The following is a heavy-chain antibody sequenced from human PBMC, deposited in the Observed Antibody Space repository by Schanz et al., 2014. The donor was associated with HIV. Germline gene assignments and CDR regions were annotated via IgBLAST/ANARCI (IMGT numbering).Heavy chain of an antibody. Sequence: VHLVESGGGLVQPGGSLRLSCAASGFTFSDHYMDWVRQAPGKGLEWVAVISYDGTNKKFADSVKGRFTISRDNSKNTLYLQMKSLRPEDTAVYYCAKDRNHYDSRYRGKGNYYYYGMDVWGQGTTVTVSS. J-gene: IGHJ6*02. D-gene: IGHD3-22*01. CDR1: GFTFSDHY. CDR3: AKDRNHYDSRYRGKGNYYYYGMDV. V-gene: IGHV3-30*18. CDR2: ISYDGTNK.